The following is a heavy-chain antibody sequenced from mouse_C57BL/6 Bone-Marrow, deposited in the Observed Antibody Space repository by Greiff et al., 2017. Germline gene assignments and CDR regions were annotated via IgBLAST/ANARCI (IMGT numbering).Heavy chain of an antibody. Sequence: EVQVVESGGGLVKPGGSLKLSCAASGFTFSDYGMHWVRQAPEKGLEWVAYISSGSSTIYYADTVKGRFTISRDNAKNTLFLQLTSLRSEDTAMYYCARKDDYYFDYWGQGTTLTVSS. CDR2: ISSGSSTI. D-gene: IGHD2-4*01. J-gene: IGHJ2*01. V-gene: IGHV5-17*01. CDR1: GFTFSDYG. CDR3: ARKDDYYFDY.